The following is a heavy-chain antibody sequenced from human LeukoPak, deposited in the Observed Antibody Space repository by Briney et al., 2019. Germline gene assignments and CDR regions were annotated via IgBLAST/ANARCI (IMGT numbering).Heavy chain of an antibody. D-gene: IGHD3-3*01. CDR3: ARKVRFLEWLLVAPLDY. CDR2: INWNGDST. Sequence: PGGSLRLSCAASGFTFDEYGMSWVRQAPGKGLEWVSGINWNGDSTGYADSVKGRFTISRDNAKNSLYLQMNSLRADDTVFYYCARKVRFLEWLLVAPLDYWGQGSLVTVSS. J-gene: IGHJ4*02. V-gene: IGHV3-20*04. CDR1: GFTFDEYG.